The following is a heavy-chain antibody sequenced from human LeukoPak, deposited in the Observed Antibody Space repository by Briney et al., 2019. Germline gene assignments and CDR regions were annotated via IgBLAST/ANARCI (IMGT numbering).Heavy chain of an antibody. V-gene: IGHV3-30-3*01. Sequence: GGSLRLSCAASGFTFSSYAMHWVRQAPGKGLEWGAVISYDGSNKYYADSVKGRFTISRDNAKNSLYLQMNSLRAEDPAVYYCARVGSSSGDAFDIWGQGTMVTVSS. D-gene: IGHD6-6*01. CDR3: ARVGSSSGDAFDI. CDR2: ISYDGSNK. J-gene: IGHJ3*02. CDR1: GFTFSSYA.